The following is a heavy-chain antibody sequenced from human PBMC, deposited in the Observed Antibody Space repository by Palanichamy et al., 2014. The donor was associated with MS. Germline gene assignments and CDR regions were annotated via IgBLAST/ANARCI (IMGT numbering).Heavy chain of an antibody. CDR3: ARPNYDFWSGYKPLPDV. D-gene: IGHD3-3*01. Sequence: QVQLVQSGAEVKKPGASVKVSCKASGYTFTSYAISWVRQAPGRGLEWMGWISAYNGNTNYAQKLQGRVTMTTDTSTSTAYMELRSLRSDDTAVYYCARPNYDFWSGYKPLPDVWGQGTTVTVSS. CDR1: GYTFTSYA. V-gene: IGHV1-18*01. CDR2: ISAYNGNT. J-gene: IGHJ6*02.